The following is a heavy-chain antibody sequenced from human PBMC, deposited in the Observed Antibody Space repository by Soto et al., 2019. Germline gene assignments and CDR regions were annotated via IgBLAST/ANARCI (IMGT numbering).Heavy chain of an antibody. CDR1: GFTFSSYG. J-gene: IGHJ6*02. CDR3: ARGPSVDTAMGYYYYYGMDV. CDR2: IWYDGSNK. Sequence: LRLSCAASGFTFSSYGMHWVRQAPGKGLEWVAVIWYDGSNKYYADSVKGRFTISRDNSKNTLYLQMNSLRAEDTAVYYCARGPSVDTAMGYYYYYGMDVWGQGTTVTVSS. D-gene: IGHD5-18*01. V-gene: IGHV3-33*01.